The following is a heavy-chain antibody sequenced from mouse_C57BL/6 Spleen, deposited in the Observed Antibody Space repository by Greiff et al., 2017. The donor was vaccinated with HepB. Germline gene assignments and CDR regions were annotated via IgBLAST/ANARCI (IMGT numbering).Heavy chain of an antibody. Sequence: QVQLKQSGAELVKPGASVKISCKASGYAFSSYWMNWVKQRPGKGLEWIGQIYPGDGDTNYNGKFKGKATLTADKSSSTAYMQLSSLTSEDSAVYFCARRGPIVYFDYWGQGTTLTVSS. CDR1: GYAFSSYW. J-gene: IGHJ2*01. CDR2: IYPGDGDT. V-gene: IGHV1-80*01. CDR3: ARRGPIVYFDY.